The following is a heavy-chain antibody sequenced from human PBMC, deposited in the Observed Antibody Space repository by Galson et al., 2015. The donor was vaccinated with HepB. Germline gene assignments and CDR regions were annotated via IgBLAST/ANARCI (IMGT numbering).Heavy chain of an antibody. CDR1: GYSFTSYW. Sequence: QSGAEVKKPGESLRISCKGSGYSFTSYWISWVRQMPGKGLEWMGRIDPSDSYTNYSPSFQGHVTISADKSISTAYLQWSSLKASDTAMYYCARHSAGVEMATTIWFDPWGQGTLVTVSS. CDR3: ARHSAGVEMATTIWFDP. D-gene: IGHD5-24*01. V-gene: IGHV5-10-1*01. CDR2: IDPSDSYT. J-gene: IGHJ5*02.